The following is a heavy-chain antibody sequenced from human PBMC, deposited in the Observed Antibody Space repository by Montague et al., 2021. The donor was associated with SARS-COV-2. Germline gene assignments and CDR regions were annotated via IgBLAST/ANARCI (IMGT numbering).Heavy chain of an antibody. CDR1: VFSLSTSGMC. CDR2: IDWDDDK. J-gene: IGHJ4*02. V-gene: IGHV2-70*11. D-gene: IGHD1-26*01. Sequence: PALVKPTQTLTLTCTFSVFSLSTSGMCVSWIRQPPGKALEWLARIDWDDDKYYSTSLETRLTISKDTSKNQVVLTMTNMDPVDTATYYCARELFYFDYWGQGTLVTVSS. CDR3: ARELFYFDY.